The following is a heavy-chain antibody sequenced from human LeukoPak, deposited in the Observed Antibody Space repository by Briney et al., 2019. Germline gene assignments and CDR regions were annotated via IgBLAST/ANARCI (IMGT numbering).Heavy chain of an antibody. CDR2: ISWHSGSI. Sequence: GGSLRLSCAASGFTFDDYAMHWVRQAPGKGLKWVSGISWHSGSIGYADSVKGRFTISRDNAKNSLYLHMNSLRAEDTALYYCAKAFDYWGQGTLVTVSS. CDR1: GFTFDDYA. CDR3: AKAFDY. V-gene: IGHV3-9*01. J-gene: IGHJ4*02.